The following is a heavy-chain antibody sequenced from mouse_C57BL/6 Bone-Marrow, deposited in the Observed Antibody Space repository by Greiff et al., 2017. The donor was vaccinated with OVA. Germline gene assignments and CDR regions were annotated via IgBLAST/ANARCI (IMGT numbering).Heavy chain of an antibody. CDR1: GFNIKDDY. Sequence: EVQLQQSGAELVRPGASVKLSCTASGFNIKDDYMHWVKQRPEQGLEWIGWIDPENGDTEYASKFQGKATITADTSSNTAYLQLSSLTSEDTAVYYCTIYSNSYWYFDVWGTGTTVTVSS. CDR3: TIYSNSYWYFDV. V-gene: IGHV14-4*01. CDR2: IDPENGDT. D-gene: IGHD2-5*01. J-gene: IGHJ1*03.